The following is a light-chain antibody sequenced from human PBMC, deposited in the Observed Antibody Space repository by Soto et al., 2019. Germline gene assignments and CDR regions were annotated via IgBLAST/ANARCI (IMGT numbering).Light chain of an antibody. CDR1: SSDVGTYKY. CDR3: SSYAGSNNFV. CDR2: EVT. V-gene: IGLV2-8*01. J-gene: IGLJ1*01. Sequence: QSVLTQPPSAPGSPGQSVTISCTGTSSDVGTYKYVSWYQQHPGKAPKLMIYEVTKRPSGVPDRFSGSKSGNTASLTVSGLQAEDEADYYCSSYAGSNNFVFGTGTKVTVL.